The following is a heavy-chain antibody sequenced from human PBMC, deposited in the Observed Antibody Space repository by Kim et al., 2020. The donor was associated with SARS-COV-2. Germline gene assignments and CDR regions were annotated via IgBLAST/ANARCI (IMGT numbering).Heavy chain of an antibody. CDR2: IYPGDSDT. CDR3: ARQGAASRYYDSSGYRGYGMDV. Sequence: GESLKISCQGSGYSFTSYWIGWVRQMPGKGLEWMGIIYPGDSDTRYSPSFQGQVTISADKSISTAYLQWSSLKASDTAMYYCARQGAASRYYDSSGYRGYGMDVWGQGTTVTVSS. J-gene: IGHJ6*02. D-gene: IGHD3-22*01. CDR1: GYSFTSYW. V-gene: IGHV5-51*01.